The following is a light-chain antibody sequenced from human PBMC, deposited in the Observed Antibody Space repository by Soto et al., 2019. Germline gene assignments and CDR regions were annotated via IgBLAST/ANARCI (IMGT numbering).Light chain of an antibody. CDR1: RSVSSN. V-gene: IGKV3-15*01. CDR3: QQYNNWPPWT. CDR2: GAS. J-gene: IGKJ3*01. Sequence: EIVMTQSPATLSVSPGERATLSCRASRSVSSNLAWYQQKPGQAPRLLIYGASTRATGIPARFSGSGSGTEFTLTISSLQSEDFAVYYCQQYNNWPPWTFGPGTKVDIK.